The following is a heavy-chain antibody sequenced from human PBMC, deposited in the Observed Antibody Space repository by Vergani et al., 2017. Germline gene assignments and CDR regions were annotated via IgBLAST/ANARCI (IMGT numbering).Heavy chain of an antibody. CDR3: ARIRVNYYDSSGYYYYYYGMDV. CDR1: GFSLSTSGMC. D-gene: IGHD3-22*01. V-gene: IGHV2-70*15. Sequence: QVTLRESGPALVKPTQTLTLTCTFSGFSLSTSGMCVSWIRQPPGKALEWLARIDWDDDKYYSTSLKTRLTISKDTSKNQVVLTMTNMDPVDTATYYCARIRVNYYDSSGYYYYYYGMDVWGQ. CDR2: IDWDDDK. J-gene: IGHJ6*02.